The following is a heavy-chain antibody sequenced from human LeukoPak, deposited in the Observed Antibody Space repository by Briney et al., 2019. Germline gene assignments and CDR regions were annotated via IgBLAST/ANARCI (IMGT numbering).Heavy chain of an antibody. CDR3: ARDGDCSSTSCRGYYYYYMDV. D-gene: IGHD2-2*01. CDR2: ISGYNGYT. CDR1: GYTFTSYG. V-gene: IGHV1-18*01. Sequence: ASVKVSCKASGYTFTSYGISWVRQAPGQGLEWMGWISGYNGYTNYTQELQGRVTMTTDTSTSTAYMELRSLRSDDTAVYYCARDGDCSSTSCRGYYYYYMDVWGKGTTVTVSS. J-gene: IGHJ6*03.